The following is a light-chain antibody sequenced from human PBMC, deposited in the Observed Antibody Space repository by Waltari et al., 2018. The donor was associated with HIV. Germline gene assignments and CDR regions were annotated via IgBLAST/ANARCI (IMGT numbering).Light chain of an antibody. CDR2: ENN. V-gene: IGLV1-51*02. Sequence: QSVLTQPPSVSAAPGQKVTMSCSGGTSNIANTYLSLYQQLPGTAPKVLIYENNKRPSGIPDRFSGSKSGTSATLGITGLQTGDEADYYCGTWDNSLSGVVFGGGTKLTV. CDR3: GTWDNSLSGVV. CDR1: TSNIANTY. J-gene: IGLJ2*01.